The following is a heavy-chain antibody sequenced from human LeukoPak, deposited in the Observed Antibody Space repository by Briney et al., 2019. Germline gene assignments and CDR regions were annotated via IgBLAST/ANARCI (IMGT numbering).Heavy chain of an antibody. CDR2: IKQDGSEK. J-gene: IGHJ6*02. CDR1: GFTFSSYW. Sequence: GGSLRLSCAASGFTFSSYWMSWVRQAPGKGLEWVANIKQDGSEKYYVDSVKGRFTISRDNAKNSLYLQMNSLRAEDTALYYCAKDLGYCTNGVCYGSYYYYGMDVWGQGTTVTVSS. CDR3: AKDLGYCTNGVCYGSYYYYGMDV. V-gene: IGHV3-7*03. D-gene: IGHD2-8*01.